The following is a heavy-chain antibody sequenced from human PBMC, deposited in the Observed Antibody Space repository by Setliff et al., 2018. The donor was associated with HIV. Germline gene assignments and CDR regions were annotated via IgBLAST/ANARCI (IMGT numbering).Heavy chain of an antibody. CDR3: ARHMGRAYYDYAGGSYRRGDAFDI. V-gene: IGHV4-59*08. J-gene: IGHJ3*02. D-gene: IGHD3-16*02. Sequence: SETLSLTCTVSGRSISSYYWSWIRQPPGKGLEWIGYIYYSGSPNYNPPLKSRVTISVDTSKNQFSLKLSSVTAADTAVYYCARHMGRAYYDYAGGSYRRGDAFDIWGLGTMVTVSS. CDR2: IYYSGSP. CDR1: GRSISSYY.